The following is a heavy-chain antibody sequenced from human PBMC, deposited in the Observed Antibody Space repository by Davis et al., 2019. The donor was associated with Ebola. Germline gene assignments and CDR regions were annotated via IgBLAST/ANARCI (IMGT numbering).Heavy chain of an antibody. J-gene: IGHJ6*02. Sequence: SVKVSCKASGGTFSTYAISWVRQAPGQGLEWMGGIIPIFGTANYAQKFQGRVTITADKSTSTAYMELSSLRSEDTAVYYCAREHEGGYGYYYYGMDVWGQGTTVTVSS. V-gene: IGHV1-69*06. CDR1: GGTFSTYA. CDR2: IIPIFGTA. D-gene: IGHD4-17*01. CDR3: AREHEGGYGYYYYGMDV.